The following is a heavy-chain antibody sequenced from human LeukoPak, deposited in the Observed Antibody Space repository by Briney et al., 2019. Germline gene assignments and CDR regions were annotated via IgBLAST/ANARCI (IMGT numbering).Heavy chain of an antibody. D-gene: IGHD3-3*01. Sequence: SETLSLTCGVSGETFSGYYWSWLRQPPGKGLEWIGEINQSGDTNYNPSFESRVTMSVDASKKRFSLKVKSVTAADGAVYYCARSLSPYYDVTSAYWVWGYWGQGSLVIISA. CDR2: INQSGDT. J-gene: IGHJ4*02. CDR1: GETFSGYY. CDR3: ARSLSPYYDVTSAYWVWGY. V-gene: IGHV4-34*01.